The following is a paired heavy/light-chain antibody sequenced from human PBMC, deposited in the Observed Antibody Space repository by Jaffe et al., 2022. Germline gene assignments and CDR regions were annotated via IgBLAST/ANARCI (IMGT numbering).Heavy chain of an antibody. D-gene: IGHD3-22*01. CDR3: AHSFLPTPATYYYDSSGYFFDY. CDR2: IYWDDDK. Sequence: QITLKESGPTLVKPTQTLTLTCTFSGFSLSTSGVGVGWIRQPPGKALEWLALIYWDDDKRYSPSLKSRLTITKDTSKNQVVLTMTNMDPVDTATYYCAHSFLPTPATYYYDSSGYFFDYWGQGTLVTVSS. J-gene: IGHJ4*02. CDR1: GFSLSTSGVG. V-gene: IGHV2-5*02.
Light chain of an antibody. V-gene: IGKV1-5*03. CDR3: QQYNSYGT. CDR2: KAS. J-gene: IGKJ1*01. Sequence: DIQMTQSPSTLSASVGDRVTITCRASQSISSWLAWYQQKPGKAPKLLIYKASSLESGVPSRFSGSGSGTEFTLTISSLQPDDFATYYCQQYNSYGTFGQGTKVEIK. CDR1: QSISSW.